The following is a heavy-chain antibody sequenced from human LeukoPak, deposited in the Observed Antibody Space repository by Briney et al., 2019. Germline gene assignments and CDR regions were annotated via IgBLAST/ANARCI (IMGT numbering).Heavy chain of an antibody. D-gene: IGHD3-22*01. V-gene: IGHV1-2*02. CDR1: GYTFTGYY. Sequence: GSSVKVSCKASGYTFTGYYMHWVRQAPGQGLEWMGWINPNSGGTNYAQKFQGRVTMTRDTSISTAYMELSRLRSDDTAVYYCASTLYYDTSGGAFDIWGQGTMVTVSS. J-gene: IGHJ3*02. CDR3: ASTLYYDTSGGAFDI. CDR2: INPNSGGT.